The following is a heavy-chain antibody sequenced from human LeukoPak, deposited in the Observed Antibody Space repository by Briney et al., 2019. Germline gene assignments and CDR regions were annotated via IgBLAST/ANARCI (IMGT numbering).Heavy chain of an antibody. CDR3: ARVYSGYDLPGSLANYYFDY. CDR2: FYSGGST. V-gene: IGHV4-4*07. CDR1: GGSISSYY. D-gene: IGHD5-12*01. Sequence: SETLSLTCTVSGGSISSYYWSWIRQSAGKGLEWIGRFYSGGSTDYNPSLKSRVTMSVDTSKNQFSLKLSSVTAADTAVYYCARVYSGYDLPGSLANYYFDYWGQGTLVTVSS. J-gene: IGHJ4*02.